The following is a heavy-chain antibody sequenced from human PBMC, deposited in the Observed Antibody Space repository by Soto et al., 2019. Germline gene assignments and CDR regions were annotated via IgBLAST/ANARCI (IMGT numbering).Heavy chain of an antibody. D-gene: IGHD6-19*01. CDR1: GGSISSSSYY. Sequence: SETLSLTCTVSGGSISSSSYYWGWIRQPPGKGLEWIGSIYYSGSTYYNPSLKSRVTISVDTSKNQFSLKLSSVTAADTAVYYCARVVAVAGLDYWGQGNLVTVSS. J-gene: IGHJ4*02. V-gene: IGHV4-39*01. CDR2: IYYSGST. CDR3: ARVVAVAGLDY.